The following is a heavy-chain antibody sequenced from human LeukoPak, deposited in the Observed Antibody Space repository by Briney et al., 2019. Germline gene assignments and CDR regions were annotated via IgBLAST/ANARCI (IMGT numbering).Heavy chain of an antibody. CDR3: ARDPGKNWFDP. Sequence: ASVKVSCTASGYTFTSYGISWVRQAPGQGLEWMGWISAYNGNTSYVQKLQGRVTMTTDTSTSTAYMELRSLRSDDTAVYYCARDPGKNWFDPWGQGTLVTVSS. CDR1: GYTFTSYG. V-gene: IGHV1-18*01. CDR2: ISAYNGNT. J-gene: IGHJ5*02. D-gene: IGHD1-26*01.